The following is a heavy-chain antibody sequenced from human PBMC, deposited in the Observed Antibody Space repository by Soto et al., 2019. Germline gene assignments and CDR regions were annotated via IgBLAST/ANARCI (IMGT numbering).Heavy chain of an antibody. V-gene: IGHV3-66*01. CDR2: IYSGGDS. D-gene: IGHD2-2*01. J-gene: IGHJ4*02. Sequence: EVQLVESGGGLVQPGGSLRLSCAVSGFTVGNNYMRWVRQAPGKGLEWVSLIYSGGDSFYADSVKDRFTISRDSSRNTLYLQMNSLRVEDTAVYDCATSPTVGCWGQGILVTVSS. CDR3: ATSPTVGC. CDR1: GFTVGNNY.